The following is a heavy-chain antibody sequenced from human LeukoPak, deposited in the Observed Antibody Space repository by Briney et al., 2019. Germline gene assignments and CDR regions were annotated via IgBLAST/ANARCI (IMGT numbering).Heavy chain of an antibody. D-gene: IGHD6-13*01. Sequence: PSETLSLTCAVSGGSISSSNWWSWVRQPPGKGLEWIGEIYHSGSTNYNPSLKSRVTISVDKSKNQFSLKLSSVTAADTAVYYCARAAAGELYWYFDLWGRGTLVTVSS. J-gene: IGHJ2*01. CDR2: IYHSGST. CDR3: ARAAAGELYWYFDL. CDR1: GGSISSSNW. V-gene: IGHV4-4*02.